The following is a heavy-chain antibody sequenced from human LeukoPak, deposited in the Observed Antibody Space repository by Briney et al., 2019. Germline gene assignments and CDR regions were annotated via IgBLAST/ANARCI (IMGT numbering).Heavy chain of an antibody. Sequence: SGPTLLNPTQTLTLTCTFSGFSLSTSGVAVGWFRQPPGGALEWLSLIYWNDGTFYNPSLDSRLTIAKDTSKNQVVLTMTNMDPVDTATFYCARRRSPSNGDWFDPWGQGTLVTVSS. D-gene: IGHD4-17*01. CDR1: GFSLSTSGVA. V-gene: IGHV2-5*01. J-gene: IGHJ5*02. CDR2: IYWNDGT. CDR3: ARRRSPSNGDWFDP.